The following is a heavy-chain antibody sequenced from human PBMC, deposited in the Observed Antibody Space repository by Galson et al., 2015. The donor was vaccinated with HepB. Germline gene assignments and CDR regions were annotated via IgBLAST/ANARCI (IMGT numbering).Heavy chain of an antibody. Sequence: SLRLSCAASRFTLSSYAMYWVRQAPGKGLEWVAVISNDGSNKYYADSVKGRFTISRDNSDNMLYLQMNSLRAEDTAVYYCARGGGFIGDDAFDIWGQGTMVTVSS. D-gene: IGHD3-16*01. J-gene: IGHJ3*02. V-gene: IGHV3-30-3*01. CDR3: ARGGGFIGDDAFDI. CDR1: RFTLSSYA. CDR2: ISNDGSNK.